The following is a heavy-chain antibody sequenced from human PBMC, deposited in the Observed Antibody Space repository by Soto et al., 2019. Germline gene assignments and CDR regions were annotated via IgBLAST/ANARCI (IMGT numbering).Heavy chain of an antibody. J-gene: IGHJ4*02. Sequence: SETLSLTCTVSGDSMTSGDYSWSWIRQPPGKGLEWLGHIYRTGNTHYSPSLKSRVSISQDRSKNQFSLELTSVTAADTAVYYCARGDYQYSIDYWGQGTLVTISS. CDR1: GDSMTSGDYS. D-gene: IGHD2-2*01. V-gene: IGHV4-30-2*01. CDR3: ARGDYQYSIDY. CDR2: IYRTGNT.